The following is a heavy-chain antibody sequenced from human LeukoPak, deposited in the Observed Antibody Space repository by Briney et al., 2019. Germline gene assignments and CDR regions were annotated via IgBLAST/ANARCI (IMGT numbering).Heavy chain of an antibody. CDR2: INPNSGGT. CDR1: GYTFTGYY. Sequence: ASVKVSCKASGYTFTGYYMHWVRQAPGQGLEWMGWINPNSGGTNYAQKFQGRVTMTRDTSISTAYMELSSLRSEDTAVYCCAADPIGSTYYYYGMDVWGQGTTVTVSS. D-gene: IGHD2-2*01. J-gene: IGHJ6*02. V-gene: IGHV1-2*02. CDR3: AADPIGSTYYYYGMDV.